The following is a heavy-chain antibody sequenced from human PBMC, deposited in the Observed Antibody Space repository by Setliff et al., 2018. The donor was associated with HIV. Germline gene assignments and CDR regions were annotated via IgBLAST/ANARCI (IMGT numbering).Heavy chain of an antibody. CDR1: GGSIRNYY. D-gene: IGHD2-2*01. Sequence: SETLSLTCTVSGGSIRNYYWSWIRQSAGKGLEWIGRVHKSGNTDYNPSLKGRVTMSVDTSKNQFFLKLTSMTAADTAIYYCARDMEDFGVLPSAPLDPWGRGTLVTVSS. CDR2: VHKSGNT. V-gene: IGHV4-4*07. CDR3: ARDMEDFGVLPSAPLDP. J-gene: IGHJ5*02.